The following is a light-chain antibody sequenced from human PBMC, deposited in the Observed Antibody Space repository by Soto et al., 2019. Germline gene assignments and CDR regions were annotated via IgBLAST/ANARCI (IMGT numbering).Light chain of an antibody. V-gene: IGKV4-1*01. CDR2: WAS. CDR3: QQYYSIPFS. J-gene: IGKJ4*01. Sequence: DIVMTQSPDSLAVSLGERATINCKSSQSVLYRSSNKNYLTWYQQKPVQPPKLLIYWASTRESGVPDRFSGSGSGTDFTRTISSLQAEDVAVYYCQQYYSIPFSFGGGTKVEIK. CDR1: QSVLYRSSNKNY.